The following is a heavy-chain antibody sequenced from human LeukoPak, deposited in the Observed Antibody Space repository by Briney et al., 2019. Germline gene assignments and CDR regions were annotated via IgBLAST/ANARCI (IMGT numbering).Heavy chain of an antibody. D-gene: IGHD3-3*01. V-gene: IGHV3-23*01. Sequence: GGSLRLSCAASGFTFSSYAMSWVRQAPGKGLEWVSAISGSGGSTYYADSVKGRFTISRDNAKNTLYLQMNSLRAEDTAVYYCARGEISGATKLDYWGQGTLVTVSS. CDR2: ISGSGGST. CDR3: ARGEISGATKLDY. CDR1: GFTFSSYA. J-gene: IGHJ4*02.